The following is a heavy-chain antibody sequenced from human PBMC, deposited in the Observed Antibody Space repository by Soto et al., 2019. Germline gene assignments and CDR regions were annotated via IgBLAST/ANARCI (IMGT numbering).Heavy chain of an antibody. J-gene: IGHJ5*02. CDR2: ISGSGGST. D-gene: IGHD3-16*01. Sequence: EVQLLESGGGLVQPGGSLRLSCAASGFTFSSYAMSWVRQAPGKGLEWVAAISGSGGSTYYADSVKGRFTISRDNSKNKLYRQMNRLRAEDTAVYYCAKTGDGTITGFDRWGQGTLVTVSS. V-gene: IGHV3-23*01. CDR1: GFTFSSYA. CDR3: AKTGDGTITGFDR.